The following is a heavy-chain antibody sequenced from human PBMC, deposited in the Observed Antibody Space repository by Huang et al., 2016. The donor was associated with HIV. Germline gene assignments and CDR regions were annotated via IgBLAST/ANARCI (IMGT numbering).Heavy chain of an antibody. CDR1: GGSFSDQI. CDR2: SIPRSRAP. J-gene: IGHJ4*02. Sequence: QVQLEQSGPAVRKPGSSVKVSCQASGGSFSDQIISWVRRAPGQRFEWRGGSIPRSRAPAYAQEFKGRVTMTADESTATIYMELNSLTSEDTAVYYCAMSLRYQYDSRSYWGRYFDYWGQGTLVTVSS. V-gene: IGHV1-69*01. D-gene: IGHD3-16*01. CDR3: AMSLRYQYDSRSYWGRYFDY.